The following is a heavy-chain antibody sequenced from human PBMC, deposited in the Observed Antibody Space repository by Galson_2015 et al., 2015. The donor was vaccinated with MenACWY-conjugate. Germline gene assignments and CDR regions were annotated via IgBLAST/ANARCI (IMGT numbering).Heavy chain of an antibody. CDR2: IDQDGSEK. Sequence: SLRLSCAASGFTFSTYWMSWVRQAPGKGLEWVANIDQDGSEKYYVDSVKGRFTISRDYAKKSVHLQMNSLRAEDTAIYYCARGFDGRNALDIWGQGTMVPVSS. V-gene: IGHV3-7*03. CDR3: ARGFDGRNALDI. J-gene: IGHJ3*02. D-gene: IGHD1-26*01. CDR1: GFTFSTYW.